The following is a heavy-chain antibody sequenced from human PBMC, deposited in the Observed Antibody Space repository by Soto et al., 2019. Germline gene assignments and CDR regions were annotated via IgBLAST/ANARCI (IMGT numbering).Heavy chain of an antibody. D-gene: IGHD2-15*01. Sequence: QLQLQESGPGLVKPSETLSLTCTVSGGSFSSSSYYWGWIRQPPGKGLEWIGSLYYSGSTYYNPSLKSRVTISVDTSKNQFSLKLSSVTAADTAVYYCARHPFAVVVAARDGNWFDPWGQGTLVTVSS. CDR1: GGSFSSSSYY. J-gene: IGHJ5*02. CDR2: LYYSGST. CDR3: ARHPFAVVVAARDGNWFDP. V-gene: IGHV4-39*01.